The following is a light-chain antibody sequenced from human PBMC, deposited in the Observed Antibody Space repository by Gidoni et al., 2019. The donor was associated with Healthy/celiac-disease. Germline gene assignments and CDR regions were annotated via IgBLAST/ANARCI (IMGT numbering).Light chain of an antibody. J-gene: IGKJ5*01. CDR1: QNIITL. V-gene: IGKV1-12*01. Sequence: DIHMSQSPSSVSASVGDRVTITCRASQNIITLLAWYQQKPGKAPKFLIYGASTLHGGVPSRFSGSGSGTEFTLNISSLQTEDFATYYCQQANSFPITFGQGTRLEL. CDR2: GAS. CDR3: QQANSFPIT.